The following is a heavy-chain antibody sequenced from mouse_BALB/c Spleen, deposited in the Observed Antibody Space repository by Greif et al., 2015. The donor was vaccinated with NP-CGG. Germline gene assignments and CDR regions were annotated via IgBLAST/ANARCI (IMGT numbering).Heavy chain of an antibody. CDR2: IYWDDDK. V-gene: IGHV8-12*01. CDR1: GFSLSTSGMG. CDR3: ARWGYGNYEGFDY. D-gene: IGHD2-10*02. Sequence: QVTLKVCGPGILQPSQTLSLTCSFSGFSLSTSGMGVSWIRQPSGKGLEWLAHIYWDDDKRYNPSPKSRLTISKDTSSNQVFLKITSVDTADTATYYCARWGYGNYEGFDYWGQGTTLTVSS. J-gene: IGHJ2*01.